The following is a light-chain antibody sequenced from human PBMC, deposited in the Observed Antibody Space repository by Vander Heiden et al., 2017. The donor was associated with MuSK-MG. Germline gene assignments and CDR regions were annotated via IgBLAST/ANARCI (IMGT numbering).Light chain of an antibody. CDR2: AAS. Sequence: DIQMTRSQSSLSASVGARVTTTCRPSQRIAIYLNWYQQKPGRAPKLLIYAASTLQTGVPSRFSGSGYGTEFTLTISRLKPEDLATYYGQQSDSHPRTFGQGTKLEVK. CDR3: QQSDSHPRT. J-gene: IGKJ2*01. CDR1: QRIAIY. V-gene: IGKV1-39*01.